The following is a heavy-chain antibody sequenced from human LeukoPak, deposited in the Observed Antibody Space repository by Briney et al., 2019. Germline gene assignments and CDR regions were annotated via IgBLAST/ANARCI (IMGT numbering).Heavy chain of an antibody. D-gene: IGHD4-17*01. J-gene: IGHJ4*02. Sequence: SETLSLTCTVSGYSISSGYYWGWIRQPPGKGLEWIGSIFHSGSTYYNPSLKSRVTISVDTSKNQFSLKLSSVTAADTAVYYCARHLYGAPDYWGQGTLVTVSS. CDR3: ARHLYGAPDY. CDR2: IFHSGST. V-gene: IGHV4-38-2*02. CDR1: GYSISSGYY.